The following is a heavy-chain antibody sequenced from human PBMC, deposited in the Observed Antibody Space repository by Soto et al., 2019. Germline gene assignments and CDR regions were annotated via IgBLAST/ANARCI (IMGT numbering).Heavy chain of an antibody. V-gene: IGHV3-7*01. D-gene: IGHD3-10*01. Sequence: GGSLRLSCAGSGFTFSSYWMSWVRQAPGKGLEWVANIRQDRSEKYYVDSVKGRFTISRDNAKNSLYLQMNSLRAEDTAVYYCARIRGIIISDFDYWGQGTRVTVSS. CDR3: ARIRGIIISDFDY. J-gene: IGHJ4*02. CDR2: IRQDRSEK. CDR1: GFTFSSYW.